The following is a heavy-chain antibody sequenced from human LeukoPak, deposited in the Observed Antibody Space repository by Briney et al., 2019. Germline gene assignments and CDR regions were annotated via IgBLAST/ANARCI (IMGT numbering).Heavy chain of an antibody. CDR3: ARWVRLPHYFDY. CDR2: IYYSGST. Sequence: SETLSLTCTVSGGSISSSSYYWGWIRQPPGKGLEWIGSIYYSGSTYYNPSLESRVTISVDTSKNQFSLKLSSVTAADTAVYYCARWVRLPHYFDYWGQGTLVTVSS. CDR1: GGSISSSSYY. J-gene: IGHJ4*02. D-gene: IGHD6-25*01. V-gene: IGHV4-39*01.